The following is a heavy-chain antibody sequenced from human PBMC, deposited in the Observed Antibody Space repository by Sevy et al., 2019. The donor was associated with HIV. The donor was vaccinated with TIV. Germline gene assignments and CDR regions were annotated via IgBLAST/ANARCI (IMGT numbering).Heavy chain of an antibody. CDR2: ISYDGSNK. Sequence: GGSLRLSCAASGFTFSSYAMHWVRQAPGKGLEWVAVISYDGSNKYYADSVKGRFTISRDNSKNTLYLQINSLRAEDTAVYYCASDEGYWGQGTLVTVSS. V-gene: IGHV3-30*04. CDR1: GFTFSSYA. J-gene: IGHJ4*02. CDR3: ASDEGY.